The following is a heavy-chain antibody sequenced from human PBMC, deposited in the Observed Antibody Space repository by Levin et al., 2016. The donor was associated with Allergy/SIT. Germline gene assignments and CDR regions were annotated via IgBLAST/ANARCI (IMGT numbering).Heavy chain of an antibody. Sequence: GGSLRLSCVASGFTFSNYVMSWVRQAPGKGLEWVSGISGSGDSPYYADSVKGRFTISRDNSRDTLYLQLNSLRAEDTAVYYCAKDGGRFCSRTTCYTPGHSGHDWNYWGQGTLVTVSS. D-gene: IGHD2-2*02. J-gene: IGHJ4*02. CDR3: AKDGGRFCSRTTCYTPGHSGHDWNY. CDR2: ISGSGDSP. V-gene: IGHV3-23*01. CDR1: GFTFSNYV.